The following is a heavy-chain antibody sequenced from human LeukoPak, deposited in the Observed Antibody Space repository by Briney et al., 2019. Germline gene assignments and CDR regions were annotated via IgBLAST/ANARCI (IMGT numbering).Heavy chain of an antibody. V-gene: IGHV4-38-2*02. CDR2: IYHSGST. J-gene: IGHJ4*02. D-gene: IGHD6-19*01. CDR3: ASSIAVAGTLFDY. Sequence: SETLSLTCTVSGYSISSGYYWGWIRQPPGKGLEWIGSIYHSGSTYYNPSLKSRVTISVDTSKNQFSLKLSSVTAADTAVYYCASSIAVAGTLFDYWGQGTLVTVSS. CDR1: GYSISSGYY.